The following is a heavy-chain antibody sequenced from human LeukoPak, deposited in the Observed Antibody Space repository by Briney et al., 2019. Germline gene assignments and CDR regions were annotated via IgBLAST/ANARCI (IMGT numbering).Heavy chain of an antibody. Sequence: SQTLSLTCTVSGGSISSGGYYWSWIRQHPGKGLEWIGYIYYSGSTYYNPSLKSRVTISVDTSKNQFSLKLSSVTAADTAVYYCARVCHYDILTGQYYYYGMDVWGKGTTVTVSS. CDR3: ARVCHYDILTGQYYYYGMDV. J-gene: IGHJ6*04. D-gene: IGHD3-9*01. V-gene: IGHV4-31*03. CDR1: GGSISSGGYY. CDR2: IYYSGST.